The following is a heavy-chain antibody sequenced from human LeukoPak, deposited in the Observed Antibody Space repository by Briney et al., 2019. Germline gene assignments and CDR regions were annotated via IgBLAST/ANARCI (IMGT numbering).Heavy chain of an antibody. Sequence: GASVKVSCKASGYTFPTFAIHWVRQAPGQRLEWMGWINVGNGNTKYSQEFQGRLTITRDTSASTAYMELSSLRSEDLAVYYCARRGIDGAFDVWGQGTMVTVSS. J-gene: IGHJ3*01. D-gene: IGHD3-10*01. CDR3: ARRGIDGAFDV. CDR2: INVGNGNT. CDR1: GYTFPTFA. V-gene: IGHV1-3*03.